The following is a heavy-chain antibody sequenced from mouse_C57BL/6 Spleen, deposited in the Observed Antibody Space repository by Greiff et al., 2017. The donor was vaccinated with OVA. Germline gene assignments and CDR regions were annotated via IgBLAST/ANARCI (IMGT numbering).Heavy chain of an antibody. CDR3: ARHGGGSSSDYAMDY. CDR1: GFTFSDYG. D-gene: IGHD1-1*01. J-gene: IGHJ4*01. CDR2: ISNLAYSI. Sequence: EVQGVESGGGLVQPGGSLKLSCAASGFTFSDYGMAWVRQAPRKGPEWVAFISNLAYSIYYADTVTGRFTISRENAKNTLYLEMSSLRSEDTAMYYCARHGGGSSSDYAMDYWGQGTSVTVSS. V-gene: IGHV5-15*01.